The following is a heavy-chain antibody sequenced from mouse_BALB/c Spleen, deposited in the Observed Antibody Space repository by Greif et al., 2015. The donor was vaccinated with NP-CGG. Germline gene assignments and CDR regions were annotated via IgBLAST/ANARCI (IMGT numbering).Heavy chain of an antibody. Sequence: VQLQQSGAELVRSGASVKLSCTASGFNIKDYYMHWVKQRPEQGLEWIGWIDPENGDTEYAPKFQGKATMTADTSSNTAYLQLSSLTSEDTAVHYCNALYYSPQAWFAYWGQGTLVTVSA. V-gene: IGHV14-4*02. D-gene: IGHD2-12*01. CDR3: NALYYSPQAWFAY. J-gene: IGHJ3*01. CDR1: GFNIKDYY. CDR2: IDPENGDT.